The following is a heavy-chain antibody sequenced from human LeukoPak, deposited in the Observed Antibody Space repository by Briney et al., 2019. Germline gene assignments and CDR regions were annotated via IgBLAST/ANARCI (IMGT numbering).Heavy chain of an antibody. V-gene: IGHV4-61*02. CDR3: ARGYGGYFDY. J-gene: IGHJ4*02. D-gene: IGHD1-26*01. Sequence: TASETLSLTCTVSGGSISSGSYYWSWIRQPAGKGLEWIGRIYTSGSTNYNPSLKSRVTISVDTSKNQFSLKLSSVTAADTAVYYCARGYGGYFDYWGQGTQVTVSS. CDR2: IYTSGST. CDR1: GGSISSGSYY.